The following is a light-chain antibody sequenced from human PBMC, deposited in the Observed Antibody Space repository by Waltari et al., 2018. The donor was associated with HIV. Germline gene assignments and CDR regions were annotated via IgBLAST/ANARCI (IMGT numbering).Light chain of an antibody. V-gene: IGLV2-23*02. CDR2: EVS. J-gene: IGLJ1*01. Sequence: QSALTQPASVSGSPGQSITIPCTGTSSDVGTYNAVSWDQQHPGKAPKLMIYEVSKRPSGVSNRFSGSKSGNTASLTISGLQAEDEADYYCCSYAGSSTHVFGTGTKVTVL. CDR1: SSDVGTYNA. CDR3: CSYAGSSTHV.